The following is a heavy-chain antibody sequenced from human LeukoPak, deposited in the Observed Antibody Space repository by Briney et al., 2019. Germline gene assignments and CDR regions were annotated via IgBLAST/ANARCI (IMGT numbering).Heavy chain of an antibody. D-gene: IGHD1-14*01. J-gene: IGHJ4*02. V-gene: IGHV3-23*01. CDR3: ANPDYGYPKRPEYFEY. Sequence: GASLRLSCAASGFTFSSYAMSWVRQAPGKGLEWGSAISGSGGSTYYADSVKGRVTISRDKSKTTLYLQMNSLSAEETAVYYCANPDYGYPKRPEYFEYWGQGTLVTVSS. CDR2: ISGSGGST. CDR1: GFTFSSYA.